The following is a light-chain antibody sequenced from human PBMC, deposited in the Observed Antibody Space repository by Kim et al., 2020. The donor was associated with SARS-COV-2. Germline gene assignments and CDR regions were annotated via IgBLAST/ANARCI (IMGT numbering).Light chain of an antibody. Sequence: QLVLTQSPSASASLGASVKLTCTLSSGHSSYAIAWHQQQPEKGPRYLMKLNSDGSHSKGDGIPDRFSGSSSGAERYLTISSLQSEDEVDYYCQTWGTGIHWVFGGGTQLTVL. CDR3: QTWGTGIHWV. CDR1: SGHSSYA. J-gene: IGLJ3*02. CDR2: LNSDGSH. V-gene: IGLV4-69*01.